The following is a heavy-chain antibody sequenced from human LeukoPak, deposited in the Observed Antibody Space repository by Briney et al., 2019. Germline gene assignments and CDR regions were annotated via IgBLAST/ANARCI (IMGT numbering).Heavy chain of an antibody. J-gene: IGHJ5*02. CDR1: GDSLSSGDYS. D-gene: IGHD3-10*01. V-gene: IGHV4-30-2*01. CDR3: ARELWFVNAPGSWFDP. CDR2: ILHSGSS. Sequence: SETLSLTCAVSGDSLSSGDYSWSWIRQPSGRGLEWIGYILHSGSSYYNPSLKSRVTISVDRSKNQFSLRLTSVTAADTAVYYCARELWFVNAPGSWFDPWGQGTLVTVSS.